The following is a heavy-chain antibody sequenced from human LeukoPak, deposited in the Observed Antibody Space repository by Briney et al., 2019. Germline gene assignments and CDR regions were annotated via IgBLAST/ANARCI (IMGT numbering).Heavy chain of an antibody. D-gene: IGHD3-10*01. Sequence: ASVKISCKVSGYTFTDYYMHWVQQAPGKWLEWMGLVDPEDGETIYAEKFQGRVTITADTSTDTAYMELSSLRSEDTAVYYCATDDPMVRGPPRYYYYYMDVWGKGTTVTVSS. V-gene: IGHV1-69-2*01. J-gene: IGHJ6*03. CDR1: GYTFTDYY. CDR2: VDPEDGET. CDR3: ATDDPMVRGPPRYYYYYMDV.